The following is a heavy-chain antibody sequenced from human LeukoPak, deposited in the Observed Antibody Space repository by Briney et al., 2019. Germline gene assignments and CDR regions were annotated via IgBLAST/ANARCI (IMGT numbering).Heavy chain of an antibody. Sequence: GGSLRLSCAASGFTFSSYVMHWVRQAPGKGLEWVAFIRYDGSNKYYADSVKGRFTISRDNSKNTLYLQMNSLRAEDTAVYYCAKDYGAAPAIDYCGQGTLVTVSS. CDR1: GFTFSSYV. CDR3: AKDYGAAPAIDY. D-gene: IGHD6-13*01. CDR2: IRYDGSNK. J-gene: IGHJ4*02. V-gene: IGHV3-30*02.